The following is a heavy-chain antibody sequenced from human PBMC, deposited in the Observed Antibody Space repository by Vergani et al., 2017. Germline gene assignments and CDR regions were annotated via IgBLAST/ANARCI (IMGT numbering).Heavy chain of an antibody. CDR2: IIPILGIA. D-gene: IGHD2-2*01. J-gene: IGHJ6*02. V-gene: IGHV1-69*02. CDR1: GGTFSSYT. Sequence: QVQLVQSGAEVKKPGSSVKVSCKASGGTFSSYTISWVRQAPGQGLEWMGRIIPILGIATYAQKFKGRVTVTADKSTSTAYMGLSSLRSEDTAVYYCARDERYGSSTSCPHALYYYYGMYVWGQGTTVTVSS. CDR3: ARDERYGSSTSCPHALYYYYGMYV.